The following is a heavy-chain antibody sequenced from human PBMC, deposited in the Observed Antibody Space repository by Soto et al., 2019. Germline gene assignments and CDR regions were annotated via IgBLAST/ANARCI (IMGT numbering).Heavy chain of an antibody. J-gene: IGHJ1*01. CDR3: ARVGAAAGREYFHH. Sequence: PGGSLRLSCAASGFTFSSYWMTWVRQAPGKGLGWVANIKQDGSEKYYVDSVNGRFTISRDNANSSLYLQTSSLRAEDTAVYFSARVGAAAGREYFHHWGQGTLVTVSS. V-gene: IGHV3-7*01. D-gene: IGHD6-13*01. CDR2: IKQDGSEK. CDR1: GFTFSSYW.